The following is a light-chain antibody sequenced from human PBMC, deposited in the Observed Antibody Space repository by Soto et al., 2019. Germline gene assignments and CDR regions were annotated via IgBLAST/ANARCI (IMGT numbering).Light chain of an antibody. V-gene: IGKV1-27*01. CDR2: AAS. J-gene: IGKJ1*01. CDR3: QKYNSAPRT. CDR1: QGISNY. Sequence: DIQMTQSPSSLSASVGDRVTITCRASQGISNYLAWYQQKPGKVPKLLIYAASTLQSGVPSRFSGSGSRTDFTLTISSLQSEDVATYYCQKYNSAPRTFGQGTKVEIK.